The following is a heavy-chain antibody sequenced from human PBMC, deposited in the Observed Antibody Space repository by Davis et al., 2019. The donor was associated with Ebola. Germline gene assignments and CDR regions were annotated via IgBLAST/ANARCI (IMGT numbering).Heavy chain of an antibody. CDR1: GFTFSGSA. CDR2: IRSKANSYAT. CDR3: TSVLLRAGRGNWFDP. Sequence: GESLKISCAASGFTFSGSAMHWVRQASGKGLEWVGRIRSKANSYATAYAASVKGRFTISRDDSKNTAYLQMNSLKTEDTAVHYCTSVLLRAGRGNWFDPWGQGTLVTVSS. V-gene: IGHV3-73*01. J-gene: IGHJ5*02. D-gene: IGHD2/OR15-2a*01.